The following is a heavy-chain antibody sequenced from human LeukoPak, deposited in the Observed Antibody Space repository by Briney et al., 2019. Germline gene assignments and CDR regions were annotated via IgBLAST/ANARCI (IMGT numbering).Heavy chain of an antibody. D-gene: IGHD6-19*01. CDR1: GGSISNYY. V-gene: IGHV4-59*01. CDR3: ARDHTADSSGPEAAYMDV. Sequence: SETLSLTCTVSGGSISNYYRYWIRQPPGKGLEWIGYIYDSGSTNYNPSLKSRVTISVDTSKNQFSLKLSSVTAADTAVYYCARDHTADSSGPEAAYMDVWGKGTTVTVSS. CDR2: IYDSGST. J-gene: IGHJ6*03.